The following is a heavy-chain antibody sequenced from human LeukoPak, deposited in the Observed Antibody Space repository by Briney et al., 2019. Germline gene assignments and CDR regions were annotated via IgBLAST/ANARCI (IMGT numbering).Heavy chain of an antibody. D-gene: IGHD3-10*01. J-gene: IGHJ4*02. CDR2: ISGSGGST. V-gene: IGHV3-23*01. CDR1: GFTFSSYA. Sequence: GGSLRLSCAASGFTFSSYAMSWVRQAPGKGLEWVSAISGSGGSTYYADSVKGRFTISRDNSKNTLYLQMNSLRAEDTAVYYCAKDREYGSGSSYDXXXQGTLVTVSS. CDR3: AKDREYGSGSSYDX.